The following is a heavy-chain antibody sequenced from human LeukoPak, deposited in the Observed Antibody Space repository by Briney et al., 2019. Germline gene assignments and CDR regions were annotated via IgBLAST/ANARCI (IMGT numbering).Heavy chain of an antibody. Sequence: ASVKVSCKASGYTFTVYYIHWVRQAPGQGLEWMGWSNPSSGDSKYAQKFQGRVTMTRDTSISTAYMELSSLRSDDTAVYYCVTVKSAFDFWGQGTMVTVSS. V-gene: IGHV1-2*02. CDR3: VTVKSAFDF. D-gene: IGHD3-16*02. CDR1: GYTFTVYY. J-gene: IGHJ3*01. CDR2: SNPSSGDS.